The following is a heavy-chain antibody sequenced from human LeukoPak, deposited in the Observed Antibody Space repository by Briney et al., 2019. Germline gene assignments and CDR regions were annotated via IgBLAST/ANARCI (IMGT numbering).Heavy chain of an antibody. CDR2: ISSSRSTI. J-gene: IGHJ4*02. CDR1: GFTFDDYG. Sequence: GGSLRLSCAASGFTFDDYGMSWVRQAPGKELEWVAYISSSRSTIYYADSVKGRFTISRDNAKNSLYLQMNSLRAEDTAVYYCAERFDYWGQGTLVTVSS. V-gene: IGHV3-48*01. CDR3: AERFDY. D-gene: IGHD6-25*01.